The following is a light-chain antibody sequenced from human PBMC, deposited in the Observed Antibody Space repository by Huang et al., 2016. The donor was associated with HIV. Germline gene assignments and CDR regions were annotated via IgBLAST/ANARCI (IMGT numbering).Light chain of an antibody. CDR1: QDVEKY. CDR2: DAS. V-gene: IGKV1-33*01. Sequence: DIQMTQSPSSLYASVGDRVTITCQASQDVEKYLNWYQQKPGKAPKVLIYDASNLETGVALRFSGSGSGTNFTLTINSLQPEDVGKYFCQQYDDLPLTFGGGTKVELK. J-gene: IGKJ4*01. CDR3: QQYDDLPLT.